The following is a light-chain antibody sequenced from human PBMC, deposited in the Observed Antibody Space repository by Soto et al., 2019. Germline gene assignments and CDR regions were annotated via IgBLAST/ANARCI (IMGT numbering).Light chain of an antibody. CDR1: SGSVSSRYY. CDR2: NTN. CDR3: LVYMRGGISV. J-gene: IGLJ3*02. Sequence: QAVVTQEPSFSVSPGGTVTLTCGLSSGSVSSRYYPSWYQQTPGQAPRTLIYNTNTRSSGVPDRFSGSILGSKAALTITGAQADDESDYYCLVYMRGGISVFGGGTKLTVL. V-gene: IGLV8-61*01.